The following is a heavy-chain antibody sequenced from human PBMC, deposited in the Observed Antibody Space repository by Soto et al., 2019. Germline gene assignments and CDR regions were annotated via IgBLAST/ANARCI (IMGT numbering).Heavy chain of an antibody. CDR1: GGSISSSSYY. V-gene: IGHV4-39*01. J-gene: IGHJ4*02. CDR3: ARLIAARSWFAY. Sequence: QLQLQESGPGLVKPSETLSLTCTVSGGSISSSSYYWGWIRQPPGKGLEWIGSTYYSGSTDYNPLLRGLVTISVDTSKNQSSLMRSSVTAAVAAVYYRARLIAARSWFAYWVQGTIVTVSS. D-gene: IGHD6-25*01. CDR2: TYYSGST.